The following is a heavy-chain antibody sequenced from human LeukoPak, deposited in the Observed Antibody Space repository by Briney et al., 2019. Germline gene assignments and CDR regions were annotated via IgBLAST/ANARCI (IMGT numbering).Heavy chain of an antibody. CDR3: ARGMVKINYYMDV. J-gene: IGHJ6*03. Sequence: SQTLSLTCAISGDSVSSNSAAWNWIRQSPSRGLEWLGRTYYRSKWYNDHTVSMRSRITINPDTSKNQFSLQLNSVTPEDTAVYYCARGMVKINYYMDVWGKGTTVTVSS. CDR2: TYYRSKWYN. V-gene: IGHV6-1*01. D-gene: IGHD4-23*01. CDR1: GDSVSSNSAA.